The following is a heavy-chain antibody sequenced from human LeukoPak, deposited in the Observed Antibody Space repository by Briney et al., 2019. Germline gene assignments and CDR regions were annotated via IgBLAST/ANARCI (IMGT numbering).Heavy chain of an antibody. CDR2: ISAYNGNT. CDR3: ARDWFSMNYDFWSGLNDYYYYYYGMDV. J-gene: IGHJ6*02. D-gene: IGHD3-3*01. Sequence: ASVKVSCKASGYTFTSYGISWVRQAPGQGLEWMGWISAYNGNTNYAQKLQGRVTMTTDTSTSTAYKELRSLRSDDTAVYYCARDWFSMNYDFWSGLNDYYYYYYGMDVWGQGTTVTVSS. CDR1: GYTFTSYG. V-gene: IGHV1-18*01.